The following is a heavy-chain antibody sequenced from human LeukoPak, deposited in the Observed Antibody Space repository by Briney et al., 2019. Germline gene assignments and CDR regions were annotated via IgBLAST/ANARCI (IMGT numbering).Heavy chain of an antibody. CDR2: IYSGGST. CDR3: ARAPYSSSQDCDY. D-gene: IGHD6-13*01. Sequence: GGSLRLSCAASGFTVSSNYMSWVRQAPGKGLEWVSVIYSGGSTYYADSVKGRFTISRDNSKNTLYLQMNSLRAEDTAVYYCARAPYSSSQDCDYWGQGTLVTVSS. J-gene: IGHJ4*02. CDR1: GFTVSSNY. V-gene: IGHV3-66*01.